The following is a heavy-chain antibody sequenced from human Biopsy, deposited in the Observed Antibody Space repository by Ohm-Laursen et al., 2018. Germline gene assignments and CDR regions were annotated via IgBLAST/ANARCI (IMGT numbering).Heavy chain of an antibody. CDR2: FAPENGRI. CDR1: GYSLTELS. V-gene: IGHV1-24*01. CDR3: AADINVWNVNY. J-gene: IGHJ4*02. D-gene: IGHD1-1*01. Sequence: ASVKVSCKVSGYSLTELSMHWVRQAPGQGLEWMGGFAPENGRIVYSQKFQGRVTMTEDTSTSTAYMEVWRLRSDDTAVYYCAADINVWNVNYWGQGTLVIVSS.